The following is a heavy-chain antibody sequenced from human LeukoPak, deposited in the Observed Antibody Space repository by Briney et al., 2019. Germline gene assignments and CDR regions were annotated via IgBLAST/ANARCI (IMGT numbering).Heavy chain of an antibody. J-gene: IGHJ4*02. D-gene: IGHD3-22*01. V-gene: IGHV4-39*07. CDR3: ARDGMGYYDSSGYYHLWGD. CDR1: GGSISSSSYY. Sequence: PSETLSLTCTVSGGSISSSSYYWGWIRQPPGKGLEWIGGIYYSGSTYYNPSLKSRVTISVDTSKNQFSLKLSSVTAADTAVYYCARDGMGYYDSSGYYHLWGDWGQGTLVTVSS. CDR2: IYYSGST.